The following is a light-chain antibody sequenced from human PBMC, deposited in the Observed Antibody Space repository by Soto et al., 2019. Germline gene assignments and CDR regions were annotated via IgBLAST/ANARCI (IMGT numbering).Light chain of an antibody. Sequence: EIVLTQSPGTLSLSPGERATLSRRASQSVSSSYLAWYQQKPGQAPRLLISGASSRATGIPDRFSGSGSGTDFTLTISRLEPEDFAVYYCQHYGDSPLYTFGQGTKLEIK. J-gene: IGKJ2*01. CDR2: GAS. CDR3: QHYGDSPLYT. CDR1: QSVSSSY. V-gene: IGKV3-20*01.